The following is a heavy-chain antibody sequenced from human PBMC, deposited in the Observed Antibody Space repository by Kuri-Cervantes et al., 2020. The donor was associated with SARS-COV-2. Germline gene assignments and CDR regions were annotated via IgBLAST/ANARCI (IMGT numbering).Heavy chain of an antibody. J-gene: IGHJ4*02. CDR2: ISGSGGST. D-gene: IGHD3-22*01. Sequence: LSLTCAASGFTFSSYAMSWVRQAPGKGLEWVSAISGSGGSTYYADSVKGRFTISRDNAKNSLYLQMNSLRAEDTALYYCARGWRYYDSSGYYYYFDYWGQGTLVTVSS. V-gene: IGHV3-23*01. CDR3: ARGWRYYDSSGYYYYFDY. CDR1: GFTFSSYA.